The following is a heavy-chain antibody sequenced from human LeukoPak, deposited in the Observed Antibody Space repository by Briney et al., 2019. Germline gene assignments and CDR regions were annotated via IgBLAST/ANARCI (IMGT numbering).Heavy chain of an antibody. V-gene: IGHV4-61*02. Sequence: PSETLSLTCTVSGGSISSGSYYWSWIRQPAGKGLKWIGRIYTSGSTNYNPSLKSRVTISVDTSKNQFSLKLSSVTAADTAVYYCAREVYCSSTSCYIGGGVDYWGQGTLVTVSS. D-gene: IGHD2-2*02. J-gene: IGHJ4*02. CDR3: AREVYCSSTSCYIGGGVDY. CDR2: IYTSGST. CDR1: GGSISSGSYY.